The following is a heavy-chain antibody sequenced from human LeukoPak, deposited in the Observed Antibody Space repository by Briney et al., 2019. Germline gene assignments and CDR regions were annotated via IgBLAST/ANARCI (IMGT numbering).Heavy chain of an antibody. V-gene: IGHV4-39*07. CDR2: IYYSGST. CDR3: ARAARTGTTDY. CDR1: GGSISSSSYY. Sequence: SETLSLTCTVSGGSISSSSYYWGWIRQPPGKGLEWIGSIYYSGSTYYNPSLKSRVTISVDTSKNQFSLKLSSVTAADTAVYYCARAARTGTTDYWGQGTLVTVSS. J-gene: IGHJ4*02. D-gene: IGHD1-7*01.